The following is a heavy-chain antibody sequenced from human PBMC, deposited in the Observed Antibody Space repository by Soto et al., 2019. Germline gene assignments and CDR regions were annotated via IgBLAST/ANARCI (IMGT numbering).Heavy chain of an antibody. CDR3: ARVRFLEWFHWVDY. Sequence: GASVKVSCKASGGTFSSYAISWVRQAPGQGLEWMGGIIPIFGTANYAQKFQGRVTITADESTSTAYMELSSLRSEDTAVYYCARVRFLEWFHWVDYWGQGTLVTVSS. CDR1: GGTFSSYA. CDR2: IIPIFGTA. V-gene: IGHV1-69*13. D-gene: IGHD3-3*01. J-gene: IGHJ4*02.